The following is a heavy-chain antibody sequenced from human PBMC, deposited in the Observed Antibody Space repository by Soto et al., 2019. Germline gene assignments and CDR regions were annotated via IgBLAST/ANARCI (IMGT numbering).Heavy chain of an antibody. Sequence: PGGSLRLSCAASGFTFSSYSMNWVRQAPGKGLEWVSSISINSSYIYYADSVKGRFTISRDNAKNSLYLQMNSLRAEDTAVYFCAREGSYWNDVGPDWGQGTLVTVSS. CDR3: AREGSYWNDVGPD. V-gene: IGHV3-21*01. CDR2: ISINSSYI. D-gene: IGHD1-1*01. J-gene: IGHJ4*02. CDR1: GFTFSSYS.